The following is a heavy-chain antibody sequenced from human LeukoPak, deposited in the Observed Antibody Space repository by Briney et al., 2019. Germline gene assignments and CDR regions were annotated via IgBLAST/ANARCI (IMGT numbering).Heavy chain of an antibody. J-gene: IGHJ5*02. Sequence: SETLSLTCTVSGDSIHSHFYGWIRQPAGKGLEWIGRTHTNGNTLYDPSLKSRVTMSVDTSKSQFSLRLTSVTAADTAFYYCVRGNYTDGGRNWFDPWGQGILVTVSS. CDR2: THTNGNT. D-gene: IGHD1-7*01. CDR1: GDSIHSHF. V-gene: IGHV4-4*07. CDR3: VRGNYTDGGRNWFDP.